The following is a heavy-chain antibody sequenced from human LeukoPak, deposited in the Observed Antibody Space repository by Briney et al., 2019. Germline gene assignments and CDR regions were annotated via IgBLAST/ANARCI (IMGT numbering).Heavy chain of an antibody. V-gene: IGHV4-34*01. J-gene: IGHJ6*02. D-gene: IGHD3-22*01. CDR1: GGSFTDYF. CDR3: ARGRIAKIVVVHSFHYGMDV. CDR2: INDYTGNT. Sequence: SETLSLTCDVYGGSFTDYFWTWIRQSPGKGLEWIGEINDYTGNTNYNPSLNSRVSISLEKSKNQFSLELRSVTAADTAVYYCARGRIAKIVVVHSFHYGMDVWGQGTTVTVSS.